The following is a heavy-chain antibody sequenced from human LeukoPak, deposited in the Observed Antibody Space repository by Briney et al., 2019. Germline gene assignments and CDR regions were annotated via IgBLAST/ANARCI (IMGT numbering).Heavy chain of an antibody. V-gene: IGHV3-21*01. CDR2: ISSSSSYI. CDR3: ARQYYDILTGYYKPGDYFDY. J-gene: IGHJ4*02. D-gene: IGHD3-9*01. CDR1: GFTFSSYS. Sequence: GGSLRLSCAASGFTFSSYSMNWVRLAPGKGPEWVSSISSSSSYIYYADSVKGRFTISRDNAKNSLYLQMNSLRAEDTAVYYCARQYYDILTGYYKPGDYFDYWGQGTLVTVSS.